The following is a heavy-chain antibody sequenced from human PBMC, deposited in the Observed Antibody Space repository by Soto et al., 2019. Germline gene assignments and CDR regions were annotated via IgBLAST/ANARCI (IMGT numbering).Heavy chain of an antibody. Sequence: QVQLVQSGAEVKKPGASVKVSCKASGYTFTGYYMHWVRQAPGQGLEWMGWINPNSGGTNYAQKFQGWVTMTRDKSIRTAYMELSRLRSDDTAVYYCARGGDLYCSGGSCYSWFDPWGQGTLVTVSS. V-gene: IGHV1-2*04. J-gene: IGHJ5*02. CDR2: INPNSGGT. CDR3: ARGGDLYCSGGSCYSWFDP. D-gene: IGHD2-15*01. CDR1: GYTFTGYY.